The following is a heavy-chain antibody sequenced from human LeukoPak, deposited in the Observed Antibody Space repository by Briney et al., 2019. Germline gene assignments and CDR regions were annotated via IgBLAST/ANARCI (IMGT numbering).Heavy chain of an antibody. V-gene: IGHV4-4*07. CDR2: IYTSGST. Sequence: SETLSLTCTVSGGSISSYYWSWIRQPAGKGLEWIGRIYTSGSTNYNPSLKSRVTMSVDTSKNQFSLKLSSVTAADTAVYYCASGIGYDSSGYYVDYWGQGTPVTVSS. D-gene: IGHD3-22*01. J-gene: IGHJ4*02. CDR3: ASGIGYDSSGYYVDY. CDR1: GGSISSYY.